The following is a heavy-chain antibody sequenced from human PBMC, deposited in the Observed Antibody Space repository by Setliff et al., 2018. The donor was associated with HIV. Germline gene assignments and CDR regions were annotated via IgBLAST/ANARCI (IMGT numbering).Heavy chain of an antibody. J-gene: IGHJ4*02. CDR3: AAFFVTPLTTQDF. CDR1: GFSFRNSFYN. CDR2: IYYSGTT. V-gene: IGHV4-39*07. Sequence: SETLSLTCNVSGFSFRNSFYNWGWIRQPPGKGLEWIGTIYYSGTTYYNPSLKSRVTISVDTSNNQFSLKVSSVTAADTAIYYCAAFFVTPLTTQDFWGQGTLVTVSS. D-gene: IGHD4-17*01.